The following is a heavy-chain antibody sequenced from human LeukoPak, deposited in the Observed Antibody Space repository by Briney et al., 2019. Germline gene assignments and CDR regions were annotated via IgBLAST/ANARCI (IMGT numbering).Heavy chain of an antibody. J-gene: IGHJ5*01. V-gene: IGHV4-34*01. CDR3: VRGGYWTFDS. D-gene: IGHD3-22*01. CDR1: GGSFRNYW. CDR2: IHDSGRT. Sequence: SETLSLTCAVYGGSFRNYWWTWIRQPPGKGLEWIGEIHDSGRTNYNPSLKSQVTISVDTSKNQFSLKLNAVIAADTAVYFCVRGGYWTFDSWGQGILVTVSS.